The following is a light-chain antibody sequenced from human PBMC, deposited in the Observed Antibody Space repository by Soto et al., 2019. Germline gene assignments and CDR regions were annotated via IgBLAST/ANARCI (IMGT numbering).Light chain of an antibody. CDR2: AAS. Sequence: DIQMTQFPSSLSASVGDRVAITCRASQSISSYLNWYQQKPGQAPKVLXYAASSLQSGVPSRFSGSGSGTDFTLTISSLQPEDFATYYCQQSYSNSWTFGQGTKVDIK. V-gene: IGKV1-39*01. CDR1: QSISSY. J-gene: IGKJ1*01. CDR3: QQSYSNSWT.